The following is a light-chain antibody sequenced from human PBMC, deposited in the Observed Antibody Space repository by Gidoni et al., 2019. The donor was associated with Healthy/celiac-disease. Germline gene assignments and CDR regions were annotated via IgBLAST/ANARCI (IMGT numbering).Light chain of an antibody. CDR1: QSVSSY. CDR2: DAS. Sequence: IVSPYSPATLSLSPGERATLSCRASQSVSSYLAWYQQKPGQAPRLLIYDASNRATGIPARFSGSGSGTDFTLTISSLEPEDFAVYYCQQRSNWPPVCSFGQGTKLEIK. V-gene: IGKV3-11*01. CDR3: QQRSNWPPVCS. J-gene: IGKJ2*04.